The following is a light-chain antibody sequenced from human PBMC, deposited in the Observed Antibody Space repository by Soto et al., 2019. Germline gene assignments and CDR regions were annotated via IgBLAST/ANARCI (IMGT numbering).Light chain of an antibody. Sequence: EIVLTESPGTLSLSPGEIATLSCRASQSVGSGLSWYQQKPGQAPRLLIYGASTRATGIPARFSGSGSGTEFTLTISSLQSEDYAVYYCQQYNNWPPYTFGQGTKVDIK. CDR2: GAS. J-gene: IGKJ2*01. V-gene: IGKV3-15*01. CDR1: QSVGSG. CDR3: QQYNNWPPYT.